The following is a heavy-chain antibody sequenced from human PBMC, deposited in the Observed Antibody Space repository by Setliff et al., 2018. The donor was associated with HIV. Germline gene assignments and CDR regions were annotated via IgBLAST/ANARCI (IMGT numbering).Heavy chain of an antibody. Sequence: ASVKVSCKSSGDTFTGYTITWVRQAPGQGLEWMGGINPNSGGTKYAQNLQGRVTLTTDTSTSTVYMELSSLRSEDTAVYYCARGEKYYFDYWGQGRLVTVSS. J-gene: IGHJ4*02. CDR3: ARGEKYYFDY. V-gene: IGHV1-18*01. CDR1: GDTFTGYT. D-gene: IGHD1-26*01. CDR2: INPNSGGT.